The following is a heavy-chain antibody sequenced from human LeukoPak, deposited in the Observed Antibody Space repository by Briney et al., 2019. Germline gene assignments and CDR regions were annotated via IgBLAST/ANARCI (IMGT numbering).Heavy chain of an antibody. V-gene: IGHV3-30*02. CDR2: IRYDGSNK. CDR1: GFTFSTYG. Sequence: PGGSLRLSCAASGFTFSTYGMHWVRQAPGKGLERVAFIRYDGSNKYYADSVKGRFTISRDNSKNTLYLQMNSLRAEDTAVYYCASGMGSSWSPLFGYWGQGTLVTVSS. D-gene: IGHD6-13*01. CDR3: ASGMGSSWSPLFGY. J-gene: IGHJ4*02.